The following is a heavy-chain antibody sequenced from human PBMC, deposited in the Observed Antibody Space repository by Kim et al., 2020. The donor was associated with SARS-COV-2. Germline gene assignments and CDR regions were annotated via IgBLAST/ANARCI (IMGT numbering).Heavy chain of an antibody. CDR2: IETENNGGTN. CDR1: GFTFSDIW. CDR3: TTDPGNLGY. Sequence: GGSLRLSCAASGFTFSDIWMNWVRQAPGKGLEWVGRIETENNGGTNYYAAPVKGRFTISRDDSKKMVYLQMNSLKTEDTAVYYCTTDPGNLGYWGQGTLV. D-gene: IGHD1-26*01. V-gene: IGHV3-15*04. J-gene: IGHJ4*02.